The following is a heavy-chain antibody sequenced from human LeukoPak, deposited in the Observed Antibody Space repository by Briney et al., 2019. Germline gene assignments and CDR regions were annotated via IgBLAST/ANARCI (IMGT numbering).Heavy chain of an antibody. V-gene: IGHV1-18*04. CDR3: ARMYCSRGSCYPLFYYNAMDV. D-gene: IGHD2-15*01. J-gene: IGHJ6*02. Sequence: ASVKVSCKASGYTFTSYYMHWVRQAPGQGLEWMGWISSYNGKTNYAQRLQGRVTMTTDTSTSTAYMELRSLRSDDTAVYYCARMYCSRGSCYPLFYYNAMDVWGQGTTVTVSS. CDR2: ISSYNGKT. CDR1: GYTFTSYY.